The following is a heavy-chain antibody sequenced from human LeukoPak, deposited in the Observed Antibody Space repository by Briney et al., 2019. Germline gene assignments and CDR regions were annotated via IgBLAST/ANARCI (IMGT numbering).Heavy chain of an antibody. V-gene: IGHV1-69*01. CDR1: GGTFSSYA. J-gene: IGHJ3*02. CDR2: IIPIFGTA. D-gene: IGHD3-16*01. CDR3: AAGGAKGAFDI. Sequence: SVKVSCKASGGTFSSYAISWVQQAPGQGLEWMGGIIPIFGTANYAQKFQGRVTITADESTSTAYMELSSLRSEDTAVYYCAAGGAKGAFDIWGQGTMVTVSS.